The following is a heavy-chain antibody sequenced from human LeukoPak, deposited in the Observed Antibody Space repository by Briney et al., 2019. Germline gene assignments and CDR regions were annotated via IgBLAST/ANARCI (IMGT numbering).Heavy chain of an antibody. CDR2: VYYSGST. CDR3: SSRAEISFYGSGTYDGTLDY. J-gene: IGHJ4*02. D-gene: IGHD3-10*01. V-gene: IGHV4-59*12. CDR1: GGSISSYY. Sequence: PSETLSLTCTVSGGSISSYYWSWIRQPAGKGLEWIGYVYYSGSTNYDPSLKSRVTISVDTSKNHFSLKLTSVTAADTAVYYCSSRAEISFYGSGTYDGTLDYWGQGTLVTVSS.